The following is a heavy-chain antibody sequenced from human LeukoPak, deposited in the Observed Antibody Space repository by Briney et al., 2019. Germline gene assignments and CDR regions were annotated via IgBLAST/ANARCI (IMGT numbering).Heavy chain of an antibody. CDR2: ISSSSSYI. D-gene: IGHD2-21*02. V-gene: IGHV3-21*01. CDR1: GFTFSSYS. CDR3: ARGESSYCSGDCNFGY. J-gene: IGHJ4*02. Sequence: PGGSLRLSCAASGFTFSSYSMNWVRQAPGKGLEWVSSISSSSSYIYYADSVKGRFTISRDNAKKSLYLQMNSLRAEDTATYYCARGESSYCSGDCNFGYWGQGTLVTIPS.